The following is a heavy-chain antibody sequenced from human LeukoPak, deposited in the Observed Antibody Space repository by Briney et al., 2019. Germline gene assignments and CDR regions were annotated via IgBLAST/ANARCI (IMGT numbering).Heavy chain of an antibody. D-gene: IGHD6-13*01. CDR3: AKEGSSWYLSYYYYMDV. Sequence: GGSLRLSCAASGFTFDDYAMHWVRHAPGKGLEWVSGISWNSGNIGYADSVKGRFTISRDNAKNSLYLQMNSLRAEDTAVYYCAKEGSSWYLSYYYYMDVWGKGTTVTVSS. CDR2: ISWNSGNI. V-gene: IGHV3-9*01. CDR1: GFTFDDYA. J-gene: IGHJ6*03.